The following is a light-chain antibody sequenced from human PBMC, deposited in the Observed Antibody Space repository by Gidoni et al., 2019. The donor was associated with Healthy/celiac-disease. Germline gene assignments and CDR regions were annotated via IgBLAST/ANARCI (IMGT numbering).Light chain of an antibody. J-gene: IGLJ2*01. Sequence: SYELTQPPSVSVSPGQTASITCSGHELGDNYACWYQQKPGQSPVWSFIKISSGPQGSLSDSLAPSLGTQPTLTISGTQAMDEADYYCQAWDSSTVLFGGGTKLTVL. CDR1: ELGDNY. CDR3: QAWDSSTVL. V-gene: IGLV3-1*01. CDR2: KIS.